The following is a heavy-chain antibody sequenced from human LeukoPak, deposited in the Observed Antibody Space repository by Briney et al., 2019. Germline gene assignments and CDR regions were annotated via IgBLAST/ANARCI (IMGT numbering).Heavy chain of an antibody. CDR1: GFTFSSYW. CDR3: ARDRSVGGYYDSSGYYEPPRGY. V-gene: IGHV3-74*01. Sequence: GSLRLSCAASGFTFSSYWMHWVRQAPGKGLVWVSRINSDGSSTSYADSVKGRFTISRDNAKNTLYLQMNSLRAEDTAVYYCARDRSVGGYYDSSGYYEPPRGYWGQGTLVTVSS. D-gene: IGHD3-22*01. J-gene: IGHJ4*02. CDR2: INSDGSST.